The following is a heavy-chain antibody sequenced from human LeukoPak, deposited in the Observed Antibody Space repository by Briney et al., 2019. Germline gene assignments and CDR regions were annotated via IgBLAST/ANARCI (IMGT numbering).Heavy chain of an antibody. Sequence: GGSLRLSCAASGSTFSSYAMHWVRQAPGKGLEWVAVISYDGSNKYYADSVKGRFTISRDNSKNTLYLQMNSLRAEDTAAYYCARDAGTTYYFDYWGQGSLVTVSS. CDR1: GSTFSSYA. CDR2: ISYDGSNK. V-gene: IGHV3-30*04. J-gene: IGHJ4*02. D-gene: IGHD1-1*01. CDR3: ARDAGTTYYFDY.